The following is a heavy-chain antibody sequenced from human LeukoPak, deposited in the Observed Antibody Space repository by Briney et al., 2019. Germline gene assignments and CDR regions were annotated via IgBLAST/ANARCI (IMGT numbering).Heavy chain of an antibody. D-gene: IGHD1-7*01. CDR2: MNPNSGNT. V-gene: IGHV1-8*03. CDR3: ARVDNWNYEDY. Sequence: ASVKVSCXASGYTFTSYDINWVRQATGQGLGWMGWMNPNSGNTGYAQKFQGRVTITRNTSISTAYMELSSLRSEDTAVYYCARVDNWNYEDYWGQGTLVTVSS. J-gene: IGHJ4*02. CDR1: GYTFTSYD.